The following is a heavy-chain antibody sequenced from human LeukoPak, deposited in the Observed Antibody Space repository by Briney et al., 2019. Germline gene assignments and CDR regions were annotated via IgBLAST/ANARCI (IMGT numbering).Heavy chain of an antibody. Sequence: SGTLSLTCAVSGGSISSSNWWSWVRQPPGKGLEWIGEIYHSGSTNYNPSLKSRVTISVDTSKNQFSLKLSSVTAADTAVYYCARGRVAALLDYWGQGTLVTVSS. V-gene: IGHV4-4*02. CDR1: GGSISSSNW. CDR2: IYHSGST. J-gene: IGHJ4*02. D-gene: IGHD2-15*01. CDR3: ARGRVAALLDY.